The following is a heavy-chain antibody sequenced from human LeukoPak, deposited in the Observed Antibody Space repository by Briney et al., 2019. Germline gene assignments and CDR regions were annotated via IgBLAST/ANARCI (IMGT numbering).Heavy chain of an antibody. CDR1: GFSFNTFW. V-gene: IGHV3-7*01. Sequence: PGGSLTLSCEASGFSFNTFWMSWVRQAPGKGLEWVANIHRDGSVRHYVESVRGRFTISRDNAKNSLFLQMNSLRVEDTAVYYCAREDGGWLRADLWGQGTLVTVSS. CDR2: IHRDGSVR. J-gene: IGHJ5*02. CDR3: AREDGGWLRADL. D-gene: IGHD5-24*01.